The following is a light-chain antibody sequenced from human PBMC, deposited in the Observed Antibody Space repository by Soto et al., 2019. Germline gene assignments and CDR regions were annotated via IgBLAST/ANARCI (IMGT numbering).Light chain of an antibody. CDR3: AAWDDSLDGVV. J-gene: IGLJ2*01. V-gene: IGLV1-44*01. CDR2: SNI. CDR1: SSNIGSNT. Sequence: QLVLTQPPSASGTPGQRVTISCSGSSSNIGSNTVNWYQQLPGTAPRLLIFSNIQRPSGVPDRFSGSKSGTSASLAISGLQSEDEADYYCAAWDDSLDGVVFGGGTKLTVL.